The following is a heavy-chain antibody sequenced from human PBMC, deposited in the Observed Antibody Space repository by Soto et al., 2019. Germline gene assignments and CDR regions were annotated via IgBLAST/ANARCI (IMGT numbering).Heavy chain of an antibody. Sequence: GEALKISCQGSGYSFDNYWIGWVRQMPGKDLEWMGIIYPGDSDTRYSPSFQGQVTISADKSLRTACLQWTSLKASDTALYYCARTRSFTLGFYYDGMDVWGQGTTVTVSS. J-gene: IGHJ6*02. V-gene: IGHV5-51*01. D-gene: IGHD6-6*01. CDR2: IYPGDSDT. CDR1: GYSFDNYW. CDR3: ARTRSFTLGFYYDGMDV.